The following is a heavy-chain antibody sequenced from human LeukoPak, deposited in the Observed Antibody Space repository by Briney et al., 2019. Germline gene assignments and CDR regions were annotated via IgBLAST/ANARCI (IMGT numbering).Heavy chain of an antibody. V-gene: IGHV4-61*01. Sequence: SETLSLTCTVSGGSVSSGSYYWSWIRQPPGKGLEWIGYIYYSGSTNYNPALKSRVTISVDTSKNHFSLKLSSVTAADTAVYYCARGDGSVGATVGGETNWFDPWGQGTLVTVSS. CDR1: GGSVSSGSYY. CDR3: ARGDGSVGATVGGETNWFDP. D-gene: IGHD1-26*01. J-gene: IGHJ5*02. CDR2: IYYSGST.